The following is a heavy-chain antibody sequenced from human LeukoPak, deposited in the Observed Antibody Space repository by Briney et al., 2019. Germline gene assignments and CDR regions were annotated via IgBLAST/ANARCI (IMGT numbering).Heavy chain of an antibody. CDR1: GGSVSTGSYY. CDR3: ARGDDSCSGGSCSYTRIDY. D-gene: IGHD2-15*01. J-gene: IGHJ4*02. CDR2: IYYSGST. V-gene: IGHV4-39*07. Sequence: SETLSLTCTVSGGSVSTGSYYWSWIRQPPRKGLEWIGSIYYSGSTYYNPSLKSRVTISVDTSKNQFSLKLSSVTAADTAVYYCARGDDSCSGGSCSYTRIDYWGQGTLVTVSS.